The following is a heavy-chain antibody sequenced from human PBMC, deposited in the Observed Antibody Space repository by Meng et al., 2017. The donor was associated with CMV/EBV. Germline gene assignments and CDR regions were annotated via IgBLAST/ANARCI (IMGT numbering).Heavy chain of an antibody. CDR1: GGTFSSYA. CDR2: IIPIFGTA. D-gene: IGHD3-10*01. J-gene: IGHJ5*02. CDR3: ARRGSYYGSGSYYNWFDP. Sequence: QAQLVQCGAEVKKPGSSVKVSCKASGGTFSSYASSWVRQAPGQGLEWMGGIIPIFGTANYAQKFQGRVTITADESTSTAYMELSSLRSEDTAVYYCARRGSYYGSGSYYNWFDPWGQGTLVTVSS. V-gene: IGHV1-69*01.